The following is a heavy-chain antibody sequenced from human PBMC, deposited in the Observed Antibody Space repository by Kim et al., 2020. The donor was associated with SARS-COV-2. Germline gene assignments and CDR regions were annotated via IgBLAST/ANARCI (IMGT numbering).Heavy chain of an antibody. J-gene: IGHJ6*02. V-gene: IGHV1-46*01. D-gene: IGHD2-15*01. CDR1: GYTFTSYY. Sequence: ASVKVSCKASGYTFTSYYMHWVRQAPGQGLEWMGIINPSGSSTSYAQKFQGRVTMTRDTSTSTVYMELSSLRSEDTAVYYCARGHQAVVVVAATFYYYYGMDVWGQGTTVTVSS. CDR3: ARGHQAVVVVAATFYYYYGMDV. CDR2: INPSGSST.